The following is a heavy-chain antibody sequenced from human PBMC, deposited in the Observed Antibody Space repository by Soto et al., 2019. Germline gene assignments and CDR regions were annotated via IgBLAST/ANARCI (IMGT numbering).Heavy chain of an antibody. V-gene: IGHV1-3*01. CDR2: INVGNDNT. CDR3: ARGPLYWYFDL. CDR1: GYTFTSYA. J-gene: IGHJ2*01. Sequence: GASVKVSCKASGYTFTSYAIHWVRQAPGQRLEWMGWINVGNDNTKYSQKFQGRVAITRDTSASTVYMELSSLRSEDTAVYYCARGPLYWYFDLWGRGTLVTVSS.